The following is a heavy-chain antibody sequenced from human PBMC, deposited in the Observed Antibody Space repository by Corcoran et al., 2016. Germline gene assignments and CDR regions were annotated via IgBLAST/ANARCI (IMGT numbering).Heavy chain of an antibody. CDR1: GGSFSGYY. CDR2: INHSGST. Sequence: QVQLQQWGAGLLKPSETLSLSCAVYGGSFSGYYWSWIGQPPGKGLEWIGEINHSGSTNYNPSLKSRVTISVDTSKNQFSLKLSSVTAADTAVYYCARVVVAAPFDYWGQGTLVTVSS. CDR3: ARVVVAAPFDY. J-gene: IGHJ4*02. D-gene: IGHD2-15*01. V-gene: IGHV4-34*01.